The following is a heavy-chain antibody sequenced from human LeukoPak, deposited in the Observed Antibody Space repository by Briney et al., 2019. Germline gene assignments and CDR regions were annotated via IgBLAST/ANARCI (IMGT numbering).Heavy chain of an antibody. CDR3: AKTYYYDSSGHFDY. V-gene: IGHV3-30-3*02. Sequence: GGSLRLSCAVSGFTFSGYPIHWVRQAPGKGLEWVAVISYDGSNKYYADSVKGRFTISRDNSKNTLYLQMNSLRAEDAAVYYCAKTYYYDSSGHFDYWGQGTLVTVSS. J-gene: IGHJ4*02. CDR1: GFTFSGYP. CDR2: ISYDGSNK. D-gene: IGHD3-22*01.